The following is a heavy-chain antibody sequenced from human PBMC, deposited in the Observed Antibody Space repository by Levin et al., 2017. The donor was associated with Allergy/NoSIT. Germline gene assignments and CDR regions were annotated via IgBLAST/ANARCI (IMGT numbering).Heavy chain of an antibody. CDR1: GGTFSSYA. V-gene: IGHV1-69*13. CDR3: ARAHSAINSGYDLYYYYYGMDV. CDR2: IIPIFGTA. J-gene: IGHJ6*02. Sequence: ASVKVSCKASGGTFSSYAISWVRQAPGQGLEWMGGIIPIFGTANYAQKFQGRVTITADESTSTAYMELSSLRSEDTAVYYCARAHSAINSGYDLYYYYYGMDVWGQGTTVTVSS. D-gene: IGHD5-12*01.